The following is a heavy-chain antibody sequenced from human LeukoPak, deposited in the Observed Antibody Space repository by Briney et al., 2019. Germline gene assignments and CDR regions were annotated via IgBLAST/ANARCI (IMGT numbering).Heavy chain of an antibody. Sequence: GRSLRLSCAASGFTFSSYGMHWVRQAPCKGLERVAVIWYDGSNKYYADSVKGRFTISRDNSKNTLYLQMNSLRAEDTAVYYCARDRGGWLQLEYFDYWGQGTLVTVSS. J-gene: IGHJ4*02. V-gene: IGHV3-33*01. CDR2: IWYDGSNK. CDR3: ARDRGGWLQLEYFDY. CDR1: GFTFSSYG. D-gene: IGHD5-24*01.